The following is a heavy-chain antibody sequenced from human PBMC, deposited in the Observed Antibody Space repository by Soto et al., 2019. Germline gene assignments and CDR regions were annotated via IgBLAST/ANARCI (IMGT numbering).Heavy chain of an antibody. J-gene: IGHJ6*02. Sequence: PSETLSLTCAVSGGSISSSNWWSWVRQPPGKGLEWIGEIYHSGSTNYNPSLKSRVTISVDKSKNQFSLKLSSVTAADTAVYYCARDAVLYSSSWYVRQMDVWGQGTTVTVSS. CDR2: IYHSGST. V-gene: IGHV4-4*02. D-gene: IGHD6-13*01. CDR3: ARDAVLYSSSWYVRQMDV. CDR1: GGSISSSNW.